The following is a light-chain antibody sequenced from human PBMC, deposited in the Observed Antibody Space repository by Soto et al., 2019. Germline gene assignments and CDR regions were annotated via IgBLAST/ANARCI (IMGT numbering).Light chain of an antibody. CDR2: GAS. V-gene: IGKV3-15*01. CDR3: QQYNNWPLT. Sequence: EIVMTQSPATLSVSQGERATLSCRASQSVSSNLAWYQQKPGQAPRLLIYGASTRATGIPARFSGSGSGTDFTLTISSLQSEDFAVYYCQQYNNWPLTFGGGTKVEIK. CDR1: QSVSSN. J-gene: IGKJ4*01.